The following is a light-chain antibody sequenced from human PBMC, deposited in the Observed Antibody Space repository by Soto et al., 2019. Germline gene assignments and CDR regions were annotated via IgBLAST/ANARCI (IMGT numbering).Light chain of an antibody. Sequence: IVLKQSPGTLSLYPGERATLSCRASQSVTSNALAWYQQKPGQAPRLLIYGASSRATGIADRFSGSGFGTDFTLTISRLEPEDFAVYYCQQYGVSSVRFGQGTKVDI. CDR2: GAS. V-gene: IGKV3-20*01. J-gene: IGKJ1*01. CDR3: QQYGVSSVR. CDR1: QSVTSNA.